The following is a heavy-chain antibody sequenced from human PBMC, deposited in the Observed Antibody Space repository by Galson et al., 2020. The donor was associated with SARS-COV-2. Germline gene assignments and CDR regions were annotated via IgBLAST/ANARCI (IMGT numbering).Heavy chain of an antibody. Sequence: GGYLRLSCAASGFTFSSYTVNWVRQAPGKGLEWVSSITSSSSYIYYADSVKGRFTISRDNAKNSLYLQMNSLRAEDTAVYYCARKQDGSYYYYGMDVWGQGTTVTVSS. D-gene: IGHD3-10*01. CDR3: ARKQDGSYYYYGMDV. CDR1: GFTFSSYT. CDR2: ITSSSSYI. J-gene: IGHJ6*02. V-gene: IGHV3-21*01.